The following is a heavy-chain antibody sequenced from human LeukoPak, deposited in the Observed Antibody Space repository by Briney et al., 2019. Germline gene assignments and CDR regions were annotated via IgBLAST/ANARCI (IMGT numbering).Heavy chain of an antibody. V-gene: IGHV4-59*01. CDR1: GGSISSYY. Sequence: SSETLSLTCTVSGGSISSYYWSWLRQPPGKGLEWIGYIYYSGSTNYNPSLKSRVTISVDTSKNQFSLKLSSVTAADTAVYYCARAFSSAHGHDAFDIWGQGTMVTVSP. CDR3: ARAFSSAHGHDAFDI. CDR2: IYYSGST. D-gene: IGHD3-10*01. J-gene: IGHJ3*02.